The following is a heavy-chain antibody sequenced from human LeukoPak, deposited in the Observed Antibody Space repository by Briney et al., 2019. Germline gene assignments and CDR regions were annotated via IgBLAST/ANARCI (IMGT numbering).Heavy chain of an antibody. D-gene: IGHD3-3*01. V-gene: IGHV3-30*03. J-gene: IGHJ4*02. Sequence: GGSLRLSCAPSGFTFSRHGMHWVRQAPGKGLEWVAIISNDGSRKYYAHSVEGRFTISRDDSKNTLYLQMDNLRAEDTAVYYCARDRAWNYFDYWGQGTLVTVSS. CDR2: ISNDGSRK. CDR1: GFTFSRHG. CDR3: ARDRAWNYFDY.